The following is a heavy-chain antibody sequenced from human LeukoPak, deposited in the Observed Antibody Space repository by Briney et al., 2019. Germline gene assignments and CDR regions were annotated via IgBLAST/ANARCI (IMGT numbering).Heavy chain of an antibody. J-gene: IGHJ1*01. V-gene: IGHV3-30-3*01. D-gene: IGHD3-10*01. CDR3: ASRTNSGPPF. Sequence: GRSLRLSCAASGFTFSDCAVHWVRQAPGKGLEWVALIPYDGSNKYYADSVKGRFTISRDNSKNTMSLQMNSLRREDTAAYYCASRTNSGPPFWGQGTLVTVSS. CDR2: IPYDGSNK. CDR1: GFTFSDCA.